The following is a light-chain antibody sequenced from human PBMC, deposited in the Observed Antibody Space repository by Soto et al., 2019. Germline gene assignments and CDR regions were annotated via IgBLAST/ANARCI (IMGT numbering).Light chain of an antibody. V-gene: IGLV4-69*01. CDR3: QTWGTGIHVV. CDR2: LDSDGSH. J-gene: IGLJ2*01. Sequence: QPVLTQSPSASASLGASVKLTCTLSSGHSSYVIAWHQQQPEKGPRYLMKLDSDGSHTKGDAIPDRFSGSSSGAERYLTISILQSEDEADYYCQTWGTGIHVVFGGGTKVTVL. CDR1: SGHSSYV.